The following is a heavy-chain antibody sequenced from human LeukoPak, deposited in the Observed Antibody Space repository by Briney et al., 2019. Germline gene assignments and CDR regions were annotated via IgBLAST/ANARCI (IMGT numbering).Heavy chain of an antibody. Sequence: GGSLRLSCAASGFTFSSYWVHWVRQAPGKGLVWVSRVNSDGTGTTYADSVEGRFTISRDNAKNTVYLQMNSLRAEDTAIYYCIRTLIVATSPYMDVWGKGTTVTVSS. D-gene: IGHD5-12*01. CDR3: IRTLIVATSPYMDV. CDR2: VNSDGTGT. J-gene: IGHJ6*03. V-gene: IGHV3-74*01. CDR1: GFTFSSYW.